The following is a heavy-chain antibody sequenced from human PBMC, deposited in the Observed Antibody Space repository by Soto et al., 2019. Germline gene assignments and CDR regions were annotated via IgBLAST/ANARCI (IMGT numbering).Heavy chain of an antibody. Sequence: PGGSLRLSCAASGFTFSSYAMSWVRQAPGKGLEWVSAISGSGGSTYYADSVKGRFTISRDNSKNTLYLQMNSLRAEDTAVYYCAKAALPYSSGWYNFDCWGQGTLVTVAS. CDR1: GFTFSSYA. J-gene: IGHJ4*02. CDR2: ISGSGGST. CDR3: AKAALPYSSGWYNFDC. D-gene: IGHD6-19*01. V-gene: IGHV3-23*01.